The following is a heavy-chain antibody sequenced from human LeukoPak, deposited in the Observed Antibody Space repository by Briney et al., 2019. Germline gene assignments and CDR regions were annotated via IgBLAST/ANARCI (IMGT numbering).Heavy chain of an antibody. V-gene: IGHV3-30*02. D-gene: IGHD3-16*02. Sequence: GGSLRLSCAASGFTFSSYGMHWVRQAPGKGLEWVAFIRYDGSNKYYADSVKGRFTISRDNSKNSLYLQMNSLRAEDTAVYYCARAHHRRVYDYVWGSYPYWGQGTLVTVSS. J-gene: IGHJ4*02. CDR2: IRYDGSNK. CDR1: GFTFSSYG. CDR3: ARAHHRRVYDYVWGSYPY.